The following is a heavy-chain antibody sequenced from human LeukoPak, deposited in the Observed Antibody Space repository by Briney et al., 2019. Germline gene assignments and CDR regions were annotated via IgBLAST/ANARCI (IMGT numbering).Heavy chain of an antibody. J-gene: IGHJ4*02. D-gene: IGHD2-2*01. CDR1: GFTFSSYA. Sequence: GGSLRLSCSASGFTFSSYAMHWVRQAPGKGLEHVSAISSNGGSTYYADSVKGRVTISRDNSKNALYLQMSSLRAEDTAVYYCVKGYCSSISCYGDYWGQGTLVTFSS. CDR2: ISSNGGST. CDR3: VKGYCSSISCYGDY. V-gene: IGHV3-64D*09.